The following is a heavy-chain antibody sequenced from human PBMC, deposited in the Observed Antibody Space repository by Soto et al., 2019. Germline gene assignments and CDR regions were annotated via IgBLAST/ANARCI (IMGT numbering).Heavy chain of an antibody. D-gene: IGHD5-18*01. Sequence: QVQLVESGGGVVQPGRSLRLSCAASGFTFSSYGMHWVRQAPGKGLEWVAVISYDGSNKYYADSVKGRFTISRDNSKHTLYLQMNSLRAEDTAVYYCAKGLVRGYSYKYYFDYWGQGTLVTVSS. V-gene: IGHV3-30*18. CDR3: AKGLVRGYSYKYYFDY. CDR1: GFTFSSYG. CDR2: ISYDGSNK. J-gene: IGHJ4*02.